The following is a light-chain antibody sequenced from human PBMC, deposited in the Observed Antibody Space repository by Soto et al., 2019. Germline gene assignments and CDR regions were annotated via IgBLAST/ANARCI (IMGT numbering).Light chain of an antibody. CDR3: QQRYKTSLSS. CDR2: GAS. Sequence: DIQMTQSPSFLSGSVGDRVTITCRASQRIDNFLNWYQQKPGKAPKLLIYGASSLQSGVPSRFSGSGSGTDFTLTITSLQPEDSATYHCQQRYKTSLSSFGQGTKVDI. V-gene: IGKV1-39*01. CDR1: QRIDNF. J-gene: IGKJ2*01.